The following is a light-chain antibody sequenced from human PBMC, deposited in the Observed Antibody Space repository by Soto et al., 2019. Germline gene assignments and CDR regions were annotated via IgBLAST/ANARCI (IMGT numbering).Light chain of an antibody. CDR2: GAS. J-gene: IGKJ5*01. CDR3: QKYNNWPPIT. Sequence: IVMTQSPATLSVSPGERATLCCRASQSVSSNLAWYEQKPGQAPRLLIYGASTRATGIPARFSGSGSGTEFTLTISSLQSEDFAVYYCQKYNNWPPITFGQGTRLEIK. CDR1: QSVSSN. V-gene: IGKV3-15*01.